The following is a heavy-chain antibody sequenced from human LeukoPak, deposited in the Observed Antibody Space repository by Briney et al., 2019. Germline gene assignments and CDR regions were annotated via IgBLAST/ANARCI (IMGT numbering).Heavy chain of an antibody. V-gene: IGHV1-69*04. D-gene: IGHD6-13*01. CDR2: IIPILGIA. Sequence: SVKVSCKASGGTFSSYAISWVRQAPGQGLEWMGRIIPILGIANYAQKFQGRVTITADKSTSTAYMELSSLRSEDTAVYYCASIAAAGTWFDRYYGMDVWGQGTTVTVSS. CDR1: GGTFSSYA. J-gene: IGHJ6*02. CDR3: ASIAAAGTWFDRYYGMDV.